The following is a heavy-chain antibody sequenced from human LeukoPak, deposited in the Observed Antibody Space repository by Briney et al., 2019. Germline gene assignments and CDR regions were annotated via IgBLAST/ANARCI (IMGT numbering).Heavy chain of an antibody. D-gene: IGHD3-9*01. CDR3: ARGEVGLKDILTGDFFDY. V-gene: IGHV1-2*04. Sequence: ASVKVSCKASGYTFTGYDMHWVRQAPGQGLEWMGWINPDSGGTNYAQKFKGWVTMTRDTSISTAYMELSRLRSDDTAVYYCARGEVGLKDILTGDFFDYWGQGTLVTVSS. CDR2: INPDSGGT. CDR1: GYTFTGYD. J-gene: IGHJ4*02.